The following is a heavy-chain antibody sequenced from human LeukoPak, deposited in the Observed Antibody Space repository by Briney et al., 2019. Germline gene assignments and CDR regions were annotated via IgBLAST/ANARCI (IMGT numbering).Heavy chain of an antibody. D-gene: IGHD5-18*01. J-gene: IGHJ4*02. CDR1: GFTFSSYG. CDR3: AKDLKTWIQLWLGDY. V-gene: IGHV3-23*01. CDR2: ISGSGGST. Sequence: PGGSLRLSCAASGFTFSSYGMSWVRQAPGKGLEWVSAISGSGGSTYYADSVKGRFTISRDNSKNTLYLQMNSLRAEDTAVYYCAKDLKTWIQLWLGDYWGQGTLVTVSS.